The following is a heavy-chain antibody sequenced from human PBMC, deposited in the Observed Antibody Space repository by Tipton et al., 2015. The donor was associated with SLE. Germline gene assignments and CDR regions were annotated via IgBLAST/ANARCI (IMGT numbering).Heavy chain of an antibody. D-gene: IGHD6-19*01. CDR3: AKGSGWYKD. Sequence: TLSLTCTVSGGSISTGSYYWSWIRQPAGKGLEWIGHIYSSGSTNYNPSLRSRVTMSIDTPKSQFSLKLSSVTAADTAVFYCAKGSGWYKDWGQGTLVTVSS. J-gene: IGHJ4*02. CDR2: IYSSGST. CDR1: GGSISTGSYY. V-gene: IGHV4-61*09.